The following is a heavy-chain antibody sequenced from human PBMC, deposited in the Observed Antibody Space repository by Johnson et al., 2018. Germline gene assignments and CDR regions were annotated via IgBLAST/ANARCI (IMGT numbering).Heavy chain of an antibody. CDR2: IRSKANNYAI. V-gene: IGHV3-73*02. CDR3: TRSEYRGTYVG. Sequence: VQLQESGGGLVQPGGSLKLSCAASGFSFSGSPMHWVRQASGKGLEWVGRIRSKANNYAIAYGASVKGRFTISRDDSKNTAYLQMNSLKTEDTAVYYCTRSEYRGTYVGWGQGTRVTVSS. J-gene: IGHJ1*01. CDR1: GFSFSGSP. D-gene: IGHD1-26*01.